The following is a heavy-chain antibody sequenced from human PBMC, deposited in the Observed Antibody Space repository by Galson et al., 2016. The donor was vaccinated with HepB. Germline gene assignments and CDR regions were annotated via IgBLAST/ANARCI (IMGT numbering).Heavy chain of an antibody. CDR1: GFTFSTFG. Sequence: SLRLSCAASGFTFSTFGMNWVRQAPGQGLEWVSYISSGSRPIHYADSVRGRFTISRDNAKNSLYLQMNSLRDDDTAVYYCARYRGPSRYFDLWGRGTLVTVSS. CDR2: ISSGSRPI. CDR3: ARYRGPSRYFDL. V-gene: IGHV3-48*02. D-gene: IGHD1-1*01. J-gene: IGHJ2*01.